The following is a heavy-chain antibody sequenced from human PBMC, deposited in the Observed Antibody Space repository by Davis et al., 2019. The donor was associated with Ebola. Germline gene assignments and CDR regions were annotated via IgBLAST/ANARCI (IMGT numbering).Heavy chain of an antibody. D-gene: IGHD6-13*01. CDR3: ARWAAAGLYYYGMDV. CDR2: ISSSSSTI. V-gene: IGHV3-48*02. Sequence: PGGSLRLSCAASGFTFSSYSMNWVRQAPGKGLEWVSYISSSSSTIYYADSVKGRFTISRDNAKNSLYLQMNSLRDEDTAVYYCARWAAAGLYYYGMDVWGQGTTVTVSS. J-gene: IGHJ6*02. CDR1: GFTFSSYS.